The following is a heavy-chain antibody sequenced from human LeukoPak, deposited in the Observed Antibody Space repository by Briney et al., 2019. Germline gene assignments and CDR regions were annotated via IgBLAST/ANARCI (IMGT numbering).Heavy chain of an antibody. D-gene: IGHD2-21*01. Sequence: GGSLRLSCAASGVTFSSYGMHWVRQAPGKGLEWVAFIRYDGSNKYYADSVKGRFTISRDNSKNTLYLQMNSLRAEDTAVYYCAKDLPLYCGGDCYTNAIDYWGQGTLVTVSS. CDR3: AKDLPLYCGGDCYTNAIDY. V-gene: IGHV3-30*02. CDR1: GVTFSSYG. J-gene: IGHJ4*02. CDR2: IRYDGSNK.